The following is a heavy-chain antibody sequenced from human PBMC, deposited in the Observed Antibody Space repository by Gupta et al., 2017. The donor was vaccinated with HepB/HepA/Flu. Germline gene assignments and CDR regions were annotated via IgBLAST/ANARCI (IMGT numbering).Heavy chain of an antibody. V-gene: IGHV4-39*01. J-gene: IGHJ4*02. CDR2: IYYSGST. CDR3: ARLGAAAGTNDY. CDR1: GGSISSSSYY. Sequence: QLQLQESGPGLVKPSETLSLTCTVSGGSISSSSYYWGWIRQPPGKGLEWIGSIYYSGSTYYNPSLKSRVTISVDTSKNQFSLKLSSVTAADTAVYYCARLGAAAGTNDYWGQGTLVTVSS. D-gene: IGHD6-13*01.